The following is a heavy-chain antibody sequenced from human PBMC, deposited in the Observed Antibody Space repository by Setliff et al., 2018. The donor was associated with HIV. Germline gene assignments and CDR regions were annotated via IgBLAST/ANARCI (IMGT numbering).Heavy chain of an antibody. Sequence: SETLSLTCSVSGGSVGSGSYYWSWIRQSPGKGLEWLGYIYYSGSTTYNPSLRSRATIFVDSSTKRFSLKLTAVTAADTAVYYCASAWTDFGDKNDVFDIWGQGTMVTVSS. V-gene: IGHV4-61*01. CDR1: GGSVGSGSYY. J-gene: IGHJ3*02. CDR2: IYYSGST. D-gene: IGHD4-17*01. CDR3: ASAWTDFGDKNDVFDI.